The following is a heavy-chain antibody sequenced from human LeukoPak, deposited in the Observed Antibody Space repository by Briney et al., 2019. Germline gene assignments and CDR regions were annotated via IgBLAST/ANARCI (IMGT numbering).Heavy chain of an antibody. V-gene: IGHV3-23*01. CDR1: GFTFSSYA. J-gene: IGHJ4*02. D-gene: IGHD3-16*02. CDR3: AKGDDYVWGSYRYDY. CDR2: ISGSGGST. Sequence: GGSLRLSCAASGFTFSSYAMSWVRQAPGKGLEWVSAISGSGGSTYYAGSVKGRFTISRDNSKNTLYLQMNSLRAEDTAVYYCAKGDDYVWGSYRYDYWGQGTLVTVSS.